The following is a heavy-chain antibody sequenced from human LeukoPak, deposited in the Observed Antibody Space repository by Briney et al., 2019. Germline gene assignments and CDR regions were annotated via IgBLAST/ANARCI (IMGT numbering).Heavy chain of an antibody. J-gene: IGHJ5*02. V-gene: IGHV3-23*01. CDR1: GFTFSSYA. D-gene: IGHD3-22*01. CDR2: ISGSGGST. Sequence: AGGSLRLSCAASGFTFSSYAMSWVRQAPGKGLEWVSAISGSGGSTYYADSVKGRFTISRDNSKNTLYLQMNSLRAEDTAVYYCAKATYYYDSSGYWRYFDPWGQGTLVIVSS. CDR3: AKATYYYDSSGYWRYFDP.